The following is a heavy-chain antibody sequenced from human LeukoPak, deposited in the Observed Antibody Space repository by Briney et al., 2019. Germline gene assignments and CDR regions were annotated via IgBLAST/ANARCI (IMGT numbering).Heavy chain of an antibody. CDR1: GGSISSYY. V-gene: IGHV4-59*01. Sequence: SETLSLTCTVSGGSISSYYWSRIRQPPGKGLEWIGYIYYSGSTNYNPSLKSRVTISVDTSKNQFSLKLSSVTAADTAVYYCARSEVTMVRGVNWFDPWGQGTLVTVSS. J-gene: IGHJ5*02. CDR2: IYYSGST. D-gene: IGHD3-10*01. CDR3: ARSEVTMVRGVNWFDP.